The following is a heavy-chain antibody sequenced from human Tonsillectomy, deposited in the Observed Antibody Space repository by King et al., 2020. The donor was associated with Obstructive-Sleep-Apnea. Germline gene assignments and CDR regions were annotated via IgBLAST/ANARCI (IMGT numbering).Heavy chain of an antibody. Sequence: VKLVESGGGVVRPGRSPRLSCAASGFTFSNYGMHWVRQAPGKGLEWVAIISYDGSYKYYADSVKGRFTISRDNSKNTLYLQMNSMRPEDTAVYYCVKAPYYDILTGFWGDYYYYGMDVWGQGTTVTVSS. CDR2: ISYDGSYK. V-gene: IGHV3-30*18. D-gene: IGHD3-9*01. J-gene: IGHJ6*02. CDR3: VKAPYYDILTGFWGDYYYYGMDV. CDR1: GFTFSNYG.